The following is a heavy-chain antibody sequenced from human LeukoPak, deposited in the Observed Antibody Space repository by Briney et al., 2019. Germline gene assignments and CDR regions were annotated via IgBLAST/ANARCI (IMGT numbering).Heavy chain of an antibody. CDR1: GFTFSSYS. Sequence: GGSLRLSCAASGFTFSSYSMNWVRQAPGKGLEWVSSISSSSSYVYYADSVEGRFTISRDNAKNSLYLQMNSLRAEDTAVYYCARRPWGHCSSTSCYSDYWGQGTLVTVSS. V-gene: IGHV3-21*01. CDR3: ARRPWGHCSSTSCYSDY. CDR2: ISSSSSYV. D-gene: IGHD2-2*01. J-gene: IGHJ4*02.